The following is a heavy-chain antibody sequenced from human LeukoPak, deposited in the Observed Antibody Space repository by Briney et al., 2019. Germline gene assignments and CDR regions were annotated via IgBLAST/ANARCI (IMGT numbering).Heavy chain of an antibody. CDR2: IYSGGTT. CDR3: ARGVYFDY. Sequence: PAGSLRLSCAASGFTVSSNYMTWVRQAPGKGLEWVSIIYSGGTTYYADSVKGRFTISRDNSKNTLYLQMNSLRAEDTAVYYCARGVYFDYWGQGTLVTVSS. V-gene: IGHV3-66*01. CDR1: GFTVSSNY. J-gene: IGHJ4*02.